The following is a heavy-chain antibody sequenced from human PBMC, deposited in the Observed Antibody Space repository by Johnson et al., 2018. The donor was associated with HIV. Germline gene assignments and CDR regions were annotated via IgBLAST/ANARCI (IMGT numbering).Heavy chain of an antibody. J-gene: IGHJ3*02. CDR3: ASSWGNAFDI. V-gene: IGHV3-30*03. Sequence: QEQLVESGGGVVQPGRSLRLSCAASGFTFSSYGMHRVRQAPGKGLEWVAVISYDGSNKYYADSVKGRFTISRDNSKNTLYLQMNSLRAEDTAVYYCASSWGNAFDIWGQGTMVTVSS. CDR1: GFTFSSYG. D-gene: IGHD7-27*01. CDR2: ISYDGSNK.